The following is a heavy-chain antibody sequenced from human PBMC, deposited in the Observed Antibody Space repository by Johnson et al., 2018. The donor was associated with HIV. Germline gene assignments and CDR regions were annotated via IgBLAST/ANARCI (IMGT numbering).Heavy chain of an antibody. D-gene: IGHD4-17*01. CDR3: AKALGVYGDYVLDAFDI. CDR1: GFTFTSYG. CDR2: IWYDGSNK. Sequence: QLVESGGGVVQPGGSLRLSCAASGFTFTSYGMHWVRQAPRKGREWVAFIWYDGSNKYYADSVKGRFTISRDNSKNTLYLQMNSLRAEDTAVYYCAKALGVYGDYVLDAFDIWGQGTMVTVSS. J-gene: IGHJ3*02. V-gene: IGHV3-30*02.